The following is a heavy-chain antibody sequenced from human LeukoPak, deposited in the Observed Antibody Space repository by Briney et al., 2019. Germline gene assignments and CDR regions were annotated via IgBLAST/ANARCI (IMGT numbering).Heavy chain of an antibody. J-gene: IGHJ5*01. CDR2: INPDSGDT. Sequence: ASVKVSCRGHGYXFTGYYFHWVRLAPRQGLEWMGWINPDSGDTNYAQNYQGRVTMTRDTSLNTACLELSSLRFDDTAVYYCARNYYGSGSYYPTNWFDSWGQGTLVTVSS. D-gene: IGHD3-10*01. CDR1: GYXFTGYY. CDR3: ARNYYGSGSYYPTNWFDS. V-gene: IGHV1-2*02.